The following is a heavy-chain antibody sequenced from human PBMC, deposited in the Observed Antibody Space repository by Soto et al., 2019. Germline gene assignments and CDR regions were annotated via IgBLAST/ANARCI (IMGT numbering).Heavy chain of an antibody. Sequence: GGSLRLSCAASVFTLSSYGMDWVRQAPGKGLEWVSSISSSGHYIYYAESVKGRFTISRDNARNSLYLQMNSLRAEDTAVYYCARNEGITMIRGVPLYDYWGQGTLVTVSS. CDR3: ARNEGITMIRGVPLYDY. CDR1: VFTLSSYG. J-gene: IGHJ4*02. D-gene: IGHD3-10*01. CDR2: ISSSGHYI. V-gene: IGHV3-21*01.